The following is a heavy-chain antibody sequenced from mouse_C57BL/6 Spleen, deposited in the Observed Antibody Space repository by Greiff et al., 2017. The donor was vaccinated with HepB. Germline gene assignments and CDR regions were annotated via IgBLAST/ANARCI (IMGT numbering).Heavy chain of an antibody. Sequence: VKVVESDAELVKPGASVKISCKVSGYTFTDHTIHWMKQRPEQGLEWIGYIYPRDGSTKYNEKFKGKATLTADKSSSTAYMQLNSLTSEDSAVYFCAVIYYDYDGGAFDYWGQGTTLTVSS. CDR1: GYTFTDHT. V-gene: IGHV1-78*01. CDR3: AVIYYDYDGGAFDY. CDR2: IYPRDGST. J-gene: IGHJ2*01. D-gene: IGHD2-4*01.